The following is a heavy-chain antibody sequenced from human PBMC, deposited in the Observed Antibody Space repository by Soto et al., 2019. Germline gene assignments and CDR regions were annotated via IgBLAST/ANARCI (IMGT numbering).Heavy chain of an antibody. CDR2: INHSGST. V-gene: IGHV4-34*01. D-gene: IGHD3-3*01. CDR3: ARAYFPYYDFWSGYGPRGYFDY. Sequence: PSETLSLTCAVYGGSFSGYYWSWIRQPPGKGLEWIGEINHSGSTNYNPSLKSRVTISVDTSKNQFSLKLSSVTAADTAVYYCARAYFPYYDFWSGYGPRGYFDYWGQGNLVTVSS. CDR1: GGSFSGYY. J-gene: IGHJ4*02.